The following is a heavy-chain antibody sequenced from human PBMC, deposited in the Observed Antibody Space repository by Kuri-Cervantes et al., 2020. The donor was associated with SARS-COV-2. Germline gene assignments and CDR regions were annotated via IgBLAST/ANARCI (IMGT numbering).Heavy chain of an antibody. V-gene: IGHV4-39*01. D-gene: IGHD6-13*01. CDR1: GGSISSSSYY. J-gene: IGHJ4*02. CDR3: ARYYSSWVFDY. CDR2: IYYSGST. Sequence: SETLSLTCTVSGGSISSSSYYWGWIRQPPGKGLEWIGSIYYSGSTYYNPSLKSRVTISVDTSKNQFSLKLSSVTAADTAVYYCARYYSSWVFDYWGQGTLVTVSS.